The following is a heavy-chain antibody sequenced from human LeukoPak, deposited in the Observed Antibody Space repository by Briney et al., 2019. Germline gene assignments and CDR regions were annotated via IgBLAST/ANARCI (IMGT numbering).Heavy chain of an antibody. V-gene: IGHV3-30*03. Sequence: GGSLRLSCAASGFTFSSFGMHWVRQAPGKGLEWVAAISYDGSNEHHADSVKGRFTISRDSSKTTLCLQMNSLRAEDTAMYYCARDRGWVVAASRGMDVWGQGTTVTVS. CDR2: ISYDGSNE. CDR1: GFTFSSFG. J-gene: IGHJ6*02. D-gene: IGHD2-15*01. CDR3: ARDRGWVVAASRGMDV.